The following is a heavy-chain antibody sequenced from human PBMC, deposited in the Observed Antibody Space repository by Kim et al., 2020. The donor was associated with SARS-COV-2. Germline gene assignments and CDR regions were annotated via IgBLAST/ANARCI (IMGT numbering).Heavy chain of an antibody. D-gene: IGHD5-12*01. Sequence: SETLSLTCTVSGGSISSSSYYWGWIRQPPGKGLEWIGSIYYSGSTYYNPSLKSRVTISVDTSKNQFSLKLSSVTAADTAVYYCARRREATSDDYWGQGTLVTVSS. J-gene: IGHJ4*02. CDR3: ARRREATSDDY. V-gene: IGHV4-39*01. CDR2: IYYSGST. CDR1: GGSISSSSYY.